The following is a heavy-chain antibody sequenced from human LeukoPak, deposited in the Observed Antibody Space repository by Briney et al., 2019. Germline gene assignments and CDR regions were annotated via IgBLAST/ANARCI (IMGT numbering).Heavy chain of an antibody. CDR3: ARGTPRILLWCGESDAFDI. V-gene: IGHV4-59*01. CDR1: GGSISSYY. J-gene: IGHJ3*02. D-gene: IGHD3-10*01. CDR2: ICYGVST. Sequence: SETLALTCTVSGGSISSYYWSWIRQPPGKGREWIGYICYGVSTNYNPSLKGGVSIRTATSKSQFFLKLSSVTAADTAVYYCARGTPRILLWCGESDAFDIWGQATMVTLSS.